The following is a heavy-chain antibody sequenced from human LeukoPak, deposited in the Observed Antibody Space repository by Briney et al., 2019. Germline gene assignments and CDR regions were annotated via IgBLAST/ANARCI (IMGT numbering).Heavy chain of an antibody. Sequence: GGSLRLSCAASGFTFSSYSMNWVRQAPGKGLEWASSISSTSSYIYYADSLKGRFTISRDNAKNSLYLQMNSLRAEDTAVYYCAREGGLVSDYWGQGTLVTVSS. CDR2: ISSTSSYI. D-gene: IGHD3/OR15-3a*01. CDR3: AREGGLVSDY. CDR1: GFTFSSYS. V-gene: IGHV3-21*01. J-gene: IGHJ4*02.